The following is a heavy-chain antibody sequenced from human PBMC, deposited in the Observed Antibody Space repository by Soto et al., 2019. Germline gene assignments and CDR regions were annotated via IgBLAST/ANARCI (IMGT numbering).Heavy chain of an antibody. V-gene: IGHV4-34*01. CDR1: GGSFSGYY. J-gene: IGHJ4*02. CDR3: SGGAWPSRDY. Sequence: LTCAVYGGSFSGYYWSWIRQPPGKGLEWIGEINHSGSTNYNPSLKSRVTISVDTSKDQFSLKLSSVTAADTSVYYCSGGAWPSRDYWSQGTLVTVSS. CDR2: INHSGST.